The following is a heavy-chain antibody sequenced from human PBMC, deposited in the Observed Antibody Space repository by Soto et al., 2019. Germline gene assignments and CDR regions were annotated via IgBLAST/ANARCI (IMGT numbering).Heavy chain of an antibody. CDR1: GYTFTNYA. D-gene: IGHD5-12*01. Sequence: ASLKLSCKASGYTFTNYAMHWVRQAPGQRLEWMGWINAGNGNTKYSQKFQGRVTITSDTSASTAYMELSSLRSEDTAVYYCARVSGYYFLDYWGQGTLVTVSS. CDR2: INAGNGNT. V-gene: IGHV1-3*01. J-gene: IGHJ4*02. CDR3: ARVSGYYFLDY.